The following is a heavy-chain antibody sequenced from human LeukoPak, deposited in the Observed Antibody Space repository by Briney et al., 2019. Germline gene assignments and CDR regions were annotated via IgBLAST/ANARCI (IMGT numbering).Heavy chain of an antibody. Sequence: ASVNVSCKASGYTFTSYYMHWVRQAPGQGLEWMGIINPSGGSTSYAQKFQGRVTMTRDTSTSTVYMELSSLRSEDTAVYYCARVGYYDSSGYYPILDYWGQGTLVTVSS. V-gene: IGHV1-46*01. D-gene: IGHD3-22*01. CDR1: GYTFTSYY. CDR2: INPSGGST. J-gene: IGHJ4*02. CDR3: ARVGYYDSSGYYPILDY.